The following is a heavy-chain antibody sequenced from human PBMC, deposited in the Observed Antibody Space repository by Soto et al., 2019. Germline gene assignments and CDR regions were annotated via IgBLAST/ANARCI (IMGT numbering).Heavy chain of an antibody. CDR1: GYTFTTYA. CDR2: INAGNGNT. CDR3: ARSPPSGVDWFDP. D-gene: IGHD3-10*01. J-gene: IGHJ5*02. V-gene: IGHV1-3*01. Sequence: ASVKVSCKTSGYTFTTYALHWVRQAPGQRLEWMGWINAGNGNTKYSQKFQGRVTFTRDTSASTAYMELSRLRSEDTAVYYCARSPPSGVDWFDPWGQGTLVTVSS.